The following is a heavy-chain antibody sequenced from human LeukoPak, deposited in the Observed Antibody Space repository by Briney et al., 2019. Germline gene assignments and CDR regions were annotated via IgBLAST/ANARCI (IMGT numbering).Heavy chain of an antibody. J-gene: IGHJ4*02. CDR1: GFPFNTYS. CDR3: ATYGVNWGCYFDY. V-gene: IGHV3-21*01. Sequence: GYLRLSCAASGFPFNTYSMNWVRQAPGKGLEWVSSISSDSKHIYYADSVRGRFIVSRDNTAKSLFLQMNSLRAEDTAVYYCATYGVNWGCYFDYWGQRTLVT. D-gene: IGHD4-23*01. CDR2: ISSDSKHI.